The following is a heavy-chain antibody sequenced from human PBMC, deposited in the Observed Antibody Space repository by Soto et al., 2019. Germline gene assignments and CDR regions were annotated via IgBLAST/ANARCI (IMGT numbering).Heavy chain of an antibody. CDR2: IRTKSNNFAT. J-gene: IGHJ6*02. V-gene: IGHV3-73*01. CDR3: SRHQEGRSMVFYGMDV. D-gene: IGHD3-10*01. Sequence: GGSLRISCAASGFTVCVSDIHWVRQASGKGLEWVGRIRTKSNNFATSYAESVRGRFTISRDDSDNTASLQMSSLKTEDTAIYYCSRHQEGRSMVFYGMDVWGQGTTVTVSS. CDR1: GFTVCVSD.